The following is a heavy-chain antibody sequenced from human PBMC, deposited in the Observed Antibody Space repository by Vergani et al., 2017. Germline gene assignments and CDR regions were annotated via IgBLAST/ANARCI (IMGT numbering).Heavy chain of an antibody. CDR3: ARVNYYCSGTYFDP. CDR1: GSTVSGNY. Sequence: ELQLVESGGGLVQPGGSLRLSCAASGSTVSGNYMTWVRQAPGKGLEWVSHIYSGEETYYADSVKGRVTISRDTSKNTRHLQVNNRRVEDTAVYYCARVNYYCSGTYFDPRVQGTLVAVSS. D-gene: IGHD3-10*01. V-gene: IGHV3-66*02. CDR2: IYSGEET. J-gene: IGHJ5*02.